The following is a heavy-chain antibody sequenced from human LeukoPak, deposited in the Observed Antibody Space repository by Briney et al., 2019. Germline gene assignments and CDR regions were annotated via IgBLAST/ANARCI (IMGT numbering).Heavy chain of an antibody. CDR3: AKGGRWARNGH. V-gene: IGHV3-23*01. CDR1: GFTFNTYA. CDR2: ISPDGGST. J-gene: IGHJ4*02. Sequence: GGSLRLSCAASGFTFNTYAMIWVRQVPGKGLEWVSGISPDGGSTYYADSLKGRFTISRDNSKNTLYLQSDSLRVEDTAIYYCAKGGRWARNGHWGQGTLVTVSS. D-gene: IGHD1-26*01.